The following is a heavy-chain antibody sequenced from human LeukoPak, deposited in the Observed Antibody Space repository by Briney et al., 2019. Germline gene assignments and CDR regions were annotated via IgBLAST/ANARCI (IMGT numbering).Heavy chain of an antibody. Sequence: ASVKVSCKASGYTFTSYGISWVRRAPGQGLEWMGWISAYNGNTNYAQKLQGRVTMTTDTSTSTAYMELRSLRSEDTAVYYCAGRSGNTGDYWGQGTLVTVSS. V-gene: IGHV1-18*01. CDR2: ISAYNGNT. J-gene: IGHJ4*02. CDR3: AGRSGNTGDY. CDR1: GYTFTSYG. D-gene: IGHD4-23*01.